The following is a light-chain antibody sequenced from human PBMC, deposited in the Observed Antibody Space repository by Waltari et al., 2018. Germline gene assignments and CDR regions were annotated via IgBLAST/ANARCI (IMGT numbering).Light chain of an antibody. Sequence: QSALTQPSSVSGSPGHSITLSCTGTTSACSGYHPLSWYQQHPGTAPKLMIFDVSYRPSGVSNRFSGTKSGNTASLTISGLQAEDEADYYCSSYTSSNTLVFGGGTKLTVL. CDR2: DVS. CDR1: TSACSGYHP. CDR3: SSYTSSNTLV. J-gene: IGLJ3*02. V-gene: IGLV2-14*01.